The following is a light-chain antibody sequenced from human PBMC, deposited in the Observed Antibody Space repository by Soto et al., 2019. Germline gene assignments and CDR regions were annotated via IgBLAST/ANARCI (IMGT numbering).Light chain of an antibody. CDR1: QSVSGRY. J-gene: IGKJ1*01. CDR2: GAS. Sequence: EIVWTQSPGTLSLSPGERATLSCRASQSVSGRYLAWYQQKPGQAPRPLIYGASSRASGIPDRFSGSGSGTDFTLTISRLEPEDFAVYYCQQYGSTPWTFGQGTKVEIK. V-gene: IGKV3-20*01. CDR3: QQYGSTPWT.